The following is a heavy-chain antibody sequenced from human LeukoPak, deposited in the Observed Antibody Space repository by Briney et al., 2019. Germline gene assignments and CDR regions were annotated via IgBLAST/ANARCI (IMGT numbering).Heavy chain of an antibody. D-gene: IGHD2-2*01. CDR3: ERHRDCSSSSCYGGYYYAMDV. CDR1: GGSISNINYY. Sequence: SETLALTCTVSGGSISNINYYWGWIRQPPGKGLEWIGSIDCSGSTYYNPSLKSRVSISVDTSKNQFSLKLSSVTAADTAVYFCERHRDCSSSSCYGGYYYAMDVWGQGTTVTVSS. J-gene: IGHJ6*02. V-gene: IGHV4-39*01. CDR2: IDCSGST.